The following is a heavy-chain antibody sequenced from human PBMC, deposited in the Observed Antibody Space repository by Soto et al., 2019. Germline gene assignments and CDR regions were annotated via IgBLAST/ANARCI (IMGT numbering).Heavy chain of an antibody. CDR3: VREPWGFSGSWYDY. CDR2: INHDGSKT. V-gene: IGHV3-74*03. CDR1: KFSFNNYW. Sequence: GGSLRLSCASSKFSFNNYWMHCFRQVPGNGPVWVSRINHDGSKTEYADSVKGRFTISRDNTKNTLYLQMNSLRVDDTAMYYCVREPWGFSGSWYDYWGQGTLVTVSS. D-gene: IGHD5-12*01. J-gene: IGHJ4*02.